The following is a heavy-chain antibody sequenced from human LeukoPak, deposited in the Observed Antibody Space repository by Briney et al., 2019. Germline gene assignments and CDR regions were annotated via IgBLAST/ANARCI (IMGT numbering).Heavy chain of an antibody. CDR3: ARNYYDSSGYKSFDY. J-gene: IGHJ4*02. D-gene: IGHD3-22*01. Sequence: SETLSLTCTVSGGSISSYYLSWIRQPPGKGLEWIGYIYYSGSTNYNPSLKSRVTISVDTSKNQFSLKLSSVTAADTAVYYCARNYYDSSGYKSFDYWGQGTLVTLSS. V-gene: IGHV4-59*01. CDR2: IYYSGST. CDR1: GGSISSYY.